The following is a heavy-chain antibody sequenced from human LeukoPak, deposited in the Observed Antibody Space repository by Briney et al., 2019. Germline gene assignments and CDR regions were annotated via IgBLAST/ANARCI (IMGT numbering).Heavy chain of an antibody. V-gene: IGHV3-9*01. J-gene: IGHJ4*02. CDR3: AKGSAAGSPPRDY. Sequence: GGSLRLSCAASGFTFDDYAMHWVRQAPGKGLEWVSGISWNSGSIGYADSVKGRFTISRDNAENSLYLQMNSPRAEDTALYYCAKGSAAGSPPRDYWGQGTLVTVSS. D-gene: IGHD6-13*01. CDR2: ISWNSGSI. CDR1: GFTFDDYA.